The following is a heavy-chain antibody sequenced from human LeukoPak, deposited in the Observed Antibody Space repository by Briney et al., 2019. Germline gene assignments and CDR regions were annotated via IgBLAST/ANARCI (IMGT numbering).Heavy chain of an antibody. CDR3: AKADYDRSGYYSDY. V-gene: IGHV3-23*01. D-gene: IGHD3-22*01. CDR1: GFTFSSCA. CDR2: IIDSGNSI. Sequence: GGSLRLSCAASGFTFSSCAMSWVRQAPGKGLEWVSTIIDSGNSIYYADSAEGRFTISRDNSKNTLYLQMNSLRAGDTAVYYCAKADYDRSGYYSDYWGQGTLVTVSS. J-gene: IGHJ4*02.